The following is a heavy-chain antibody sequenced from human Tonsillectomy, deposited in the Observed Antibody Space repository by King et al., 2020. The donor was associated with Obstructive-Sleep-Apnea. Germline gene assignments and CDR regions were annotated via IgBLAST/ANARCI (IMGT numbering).Heavy chain of an antibody. CDR1: RFTFSSYG. D-gene: IGHD4-17*01. CDR2: ISYYGSNK. V-gene: IGHV3-30*18. CDR3: AKANYGDYSLGY. J-gene: IGHJ4*02. Sequence: QLVQSGGGVVQPGRSLRLSCATSRFTFSSYGMHWVRQAPGKGLEWVAVISYYGSNKNYADSVKGRFTISRDNSKNTLYLQMNSLRAEDTAVYYCAKANYGDYSLGYWGQGTLVTVSS.